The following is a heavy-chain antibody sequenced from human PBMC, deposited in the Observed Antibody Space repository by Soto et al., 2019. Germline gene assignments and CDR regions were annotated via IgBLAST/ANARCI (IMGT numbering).Heavy chain of an antibody. J-gene: IGHJ5*01. V-gene: IGHV1-3*01. CDR3: ARGIEKGRLDP. CDR1: GYTFTRYT. Sequence: ASVKVSCKASGYTFTRYTMNWVRQAPGQRLEWMGWINPDNGNTKSSQKFQDRVIITRDTSASTAYMDLSSQRSEDTAVYYCARGIEKGRLDPWGQGTLVTVSS. D-gene: IGHD2-15*01. CDR2: INPDNGNT.